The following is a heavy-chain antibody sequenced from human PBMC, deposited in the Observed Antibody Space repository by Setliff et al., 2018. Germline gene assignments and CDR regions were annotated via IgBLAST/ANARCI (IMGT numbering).Heavy chain of an antibody. CDR2: IKSKTDGGTT. D-gene: IGHD6-13*01. CDR1: GFTFSNAW. J-gene: IGHJ4*02. V-gene: IGHV3-15*01. CDR3: TTAPLAAASTC. Sequence: PGESLKISCAASGFTFSNAWMSWVRQAPGKGLEWVGRIKSKTDGGTTDYAAPVKGRLTISRDDSKNTLYLQMNSLKTEDTAVYYCTTAPLAAASTCWGQGTLVTVSS.